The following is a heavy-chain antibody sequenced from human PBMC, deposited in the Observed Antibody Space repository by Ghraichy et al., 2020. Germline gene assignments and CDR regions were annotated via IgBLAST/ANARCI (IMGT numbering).Heavy chain of an antibody. Sequence: SQTLSLTCTVSGDSNNSNNYYWAWIRQPPGKGLEWIVDIYYSGSGYYNSSLKSRVTMSVDTSKNQFSLKLTSVTATDTAVYYCARARIRKWFDSGGQGTLVTVSS. D-gene: IGHD3-3*02. CDR1: GDSNNSNNYY. CDR2: IYYSGSG. CDR3: ARARIRKWFDS. J-gene: IGHJ5*01. V-gene: IGHV4-39*07.